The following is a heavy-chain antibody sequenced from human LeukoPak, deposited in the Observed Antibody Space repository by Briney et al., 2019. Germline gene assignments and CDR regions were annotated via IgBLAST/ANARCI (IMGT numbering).Heavy chain of an antibody. D-gene: IGHD5-24*01. CDR3: ARKDGDG. V-gene: IGHV4-59*01. J-gene: IGHJ4*02. CDR1: GVSISSYH. Sequence: SETLSLTCTVSGVSISSYHWTWIRQPPGEGLEWIGHIYNSGNTNYNPSLRGRVTISLDTSKNQVCLKLSSVTAADTAMYYCARKDGDGWGQGTLVTVSS. CDR2: IYNSGNT.